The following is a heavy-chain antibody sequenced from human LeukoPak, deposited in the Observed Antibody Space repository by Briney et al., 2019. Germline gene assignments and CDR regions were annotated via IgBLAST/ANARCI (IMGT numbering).Heavy chain of an antibody. V-gene: IGHV5-51*01. CDR1: GYTFNKNY. D-gene: IGHD4-17*01. Sequence: GESLKISCKASGYTFNKNYIAWVRQVSGKGLEWMGITYPGDSDTRYSPSFQGHVTISADESISTAFLQWSSVEATDSAMYYCVRGNQKYGDYVRDWGQGTLVTISS. J-gene: IGHJ4*02. CDR2: TYPGDSDT. CDR3: VRGNQKYGDYVRD.